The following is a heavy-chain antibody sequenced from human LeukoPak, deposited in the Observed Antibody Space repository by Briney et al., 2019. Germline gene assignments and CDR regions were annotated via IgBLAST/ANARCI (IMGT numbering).Heavy chain of an antibody. J-gene: IGHJ4*02. Sequence: GGSLRLSCTASGFTFSTYGMHWVRQAPGKGLEWVAVIWSDGSNKYYADSVKGRFTISGDNSKNTLYLQMDSLRAEDTAVYYCAKSNSESQTTVGNWGQGTLVTVSS. CDR3: AKSNSESQTTVGN. CDR1: GFTFSTYG. CDR2: IWSDGSNK. V-gene: IGHV3-33*06. D-gene: IGHD1-26*01.